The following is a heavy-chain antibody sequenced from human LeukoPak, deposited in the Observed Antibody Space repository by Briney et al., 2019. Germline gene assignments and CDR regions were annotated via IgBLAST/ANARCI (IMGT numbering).Heavy chain of an antibody. CDR1: GFTFSSYS. Sequence: GGSLRLSCAASGFTFSSYSMNWVRQAPGKGLEWVSSISSSSRYIYYADSVKGRFTISRDNAKNSLYLQMNSLRAEDTAVYYCARDYGDYFIDYWGQGTLVTVSS. CDR3: ARDYGDYFIDY. V-gene: IGHV3-21*01. CDR2: ISSSSRYI. J-gene: IGHJ4*02. D-gene: IGHD4-17*01.